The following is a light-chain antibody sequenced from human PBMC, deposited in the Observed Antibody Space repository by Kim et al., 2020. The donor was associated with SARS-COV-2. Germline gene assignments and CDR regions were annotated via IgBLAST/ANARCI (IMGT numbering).Light chain of an antibody. CDR3: QQYNSYPVT. CDR1: QSISTW. J-gene: IGKJ4*01. Sequence: ASVGDRVTITCRASQSISTWLAWYQQKPGKAPKLLIYKASSLEGGVPSRFSGSGSGTEFTLTISSLQPDDFATYYCQQYNSYPVTFGGGTKVDIK. CDR2: KAS. V-gene: IGKV1-5*03.